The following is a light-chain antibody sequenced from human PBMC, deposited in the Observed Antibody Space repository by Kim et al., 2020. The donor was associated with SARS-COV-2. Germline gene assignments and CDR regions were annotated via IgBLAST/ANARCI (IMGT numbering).Light chain of an antibody. Sequence: GQRVTISCSGSTSNIGRNNVNWNQQLPGTAPKLLIYYDNQRPSGVPDRFSGSKSGTSASLAISGLQAEDEADYYCATWDDGLRGRMFGGGTKVTVL. CDR2: YDN. CDR1: TSNIGRNN. V-gene: IGLV1-44*01. CDR3: ATWDDGLRGRM. J-gene: IGLJ3*02.